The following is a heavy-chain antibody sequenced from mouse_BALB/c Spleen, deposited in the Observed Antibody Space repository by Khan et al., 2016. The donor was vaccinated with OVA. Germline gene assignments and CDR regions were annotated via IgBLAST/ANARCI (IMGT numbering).Heavy chain of an antibody. V-gene: IGHV3-2*02. D-gene: IGHD2-3*01. CDR3: ARDGSRYNYAMDY. Sequence: EVKLFESGPGLVKPSQSLSLTCTVTGYSITSDYAWNWIRQFPGNKLEWMGYISSSGSTNYNPALKSRISITRDTSKNQFFLQLNSVTTEDTATYYCARDGSRYNYAMDYWGQGTSVTVSS. CDR2: ISSSGST. CDR1: GYSITSDYA. J-gene: IGHJ4*01.